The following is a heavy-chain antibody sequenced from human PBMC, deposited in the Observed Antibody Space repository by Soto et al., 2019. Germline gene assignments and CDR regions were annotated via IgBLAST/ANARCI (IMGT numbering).Heavy chain of an antibody. V-gene: IGHV1-2*04. CDR3: ARGITLPTPLDY. CDR2: INANSGDT. J-gene: IGHJ4*02. CDR1: GYTFTGYY. D-gene: IGHD1-20*01. Sequence: ASVKVSCKASGYTFTGYYMHWVRQAPGQGLEWMGWINANSGDTNYAQKFQGWVTMTRDTSTSTAYMELSRLRSEDTAVYYCARGITLPTPLDYWGQGTLVTVSS.